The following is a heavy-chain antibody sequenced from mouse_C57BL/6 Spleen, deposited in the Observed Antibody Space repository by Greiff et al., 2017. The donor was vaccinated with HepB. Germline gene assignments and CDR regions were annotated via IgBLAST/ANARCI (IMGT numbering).Heavy chain of an antibody. V-gene: IGHV5-16*01. CDR1: GFTFSDYY. J-gene: IGHJ4*01. Sequence: EVMLVESEGGLVQPGSSMKLSCTASGFTFSDYYMAWVRQVPEKGLEWVANINYDGSSTYYLDSLKSRFIISRDNAKNILYLQMSSLKSEDTATYYCAREAAQAPYAMDYWGQGTSVTVSS. D-gene: IGHD3-2*02. CDR2: INYDGSST. CDR3: AREAAQAPYAMDY.